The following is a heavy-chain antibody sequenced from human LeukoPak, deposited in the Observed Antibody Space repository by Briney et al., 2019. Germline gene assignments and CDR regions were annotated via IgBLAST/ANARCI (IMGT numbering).Heavy chain of an antibody. D-gene: IGHD2-2*01. CDR2: IYPGDSDT. CDR3: ERVGTQCCSSPSCFPHFDY. J-gene: IGHJ4*02. Sequence: PGESLKLSWKGSGYSFTSYWIGLVRQMPGKGLEGMGVIYPGDSDTRYIPSFQGQVTISTHKSIPTAYLPWSSLQASHTPRSYFERVGTQCCSSPSCFPHFDYWGKGTLVTVSS. V-gene: IGHV5-51*01. CDR1: GYSFTSYW.